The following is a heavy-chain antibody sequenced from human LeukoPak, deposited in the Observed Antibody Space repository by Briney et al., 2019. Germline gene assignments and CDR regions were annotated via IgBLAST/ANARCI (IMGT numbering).Heavy chain of an antibody. V-gene: IGHV4-59*01. CDR3: TAQRWLQSGFDY. D-gene: IGHD5-24*01. J-gene: IGHJ4*02. Sequence: TSETLSLTCTVSGGSISSYYWSWIRQPPGKGLEWIGYIYYSGSTNYNPSLKSRVTISVDTSKNQFSLKLSSVIAADTAVYYCTAQRWLQSGFDYWGQGTLVTVSS. CDR1: GGSISSYY. CDR2: IYYSGST.